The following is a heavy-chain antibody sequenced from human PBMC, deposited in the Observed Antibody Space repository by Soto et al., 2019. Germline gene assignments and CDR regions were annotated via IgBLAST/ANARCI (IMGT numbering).Heavy chain of an antibody. D-gene: IGHD3-22*01. J-gene: IGHJ4*02. CDR3: AKETRYYDSSCYLDY. V-gene: IGHV1-3*01. CDR2: INAGNGNT. Sequence: GASVKVSCKASGYTFTSYAMHWVRQAPGQRLEWMGWINAGNGNTKYSQKFQGRVTITRDTSASTAYMELSSLRSEDTAVYYCAKETRYYDSSCYLDYWGQGTLVTVSS. CDR1: GYTFTSYA.